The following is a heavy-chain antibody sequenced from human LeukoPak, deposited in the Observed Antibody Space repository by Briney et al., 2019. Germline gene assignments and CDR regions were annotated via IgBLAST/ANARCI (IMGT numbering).Heavy chain of an antibody. CDR1: GGTFSSYG. CDR3: ARDQGIAAAGTI. V-gene: IGHV1-69*05. D-gene: IGHD6-13*01. CDR2: IIPIFGTA. J-gene: IGHJ4*02. Sequence: SVKVSCKASGGTFSSYGISWVRQAPGQGLEWMGGIIPIFGTANYAQKFQGRVTITTDESTSTAYMELSSLRSEDTAVYYCARDQGIAAAGTIWGQGTLVTVSS.